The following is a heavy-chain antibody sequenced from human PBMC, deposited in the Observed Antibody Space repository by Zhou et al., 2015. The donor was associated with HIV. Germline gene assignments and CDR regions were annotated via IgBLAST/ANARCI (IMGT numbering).Heavy chain of an antibody. D-gene: IGHD3-22*01. Sequence: QVQLVQSGAEVKKPGSSVKVSCKASGGTFSSDGITWVRQAPGQGLEWMGGIIPMFGTAAYAQKFQGRVTFTADRSTSTAYMELSSLRSEDTAVYYCARGTGFDSSGYYSPFDYWGQGTLVTVSS. V-gene: IGHV1-69*06. J-gene: IGHJ4*02. CDR1: GGTFSSDG. CDR2: IIPMFGTA. CDR3: ARGTGFDSSGYYSPFDY.